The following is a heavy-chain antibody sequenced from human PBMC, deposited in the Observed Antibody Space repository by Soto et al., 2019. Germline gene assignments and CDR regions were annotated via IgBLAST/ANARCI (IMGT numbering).Heavy chain of an antibody. CDR2: SKDGGLT. D-gene: IGHD5-12*01. Sequence: QVQLQQWGAGLLKPSETLSLTCVVYGGSLSGYYWSWIRQPAGKGLEWIGESKDGGLTNYSPSLKSRATTTEDTPKNQFSLKLRSVAAADGAVYCCASGQEGVVATHWDQGTLVTVSS. CDR3: ASGQEGVVATH. CDR1: GGSLSGYY. V-gene: IGHV4-34*01. J-gene: IGHJ4*02.